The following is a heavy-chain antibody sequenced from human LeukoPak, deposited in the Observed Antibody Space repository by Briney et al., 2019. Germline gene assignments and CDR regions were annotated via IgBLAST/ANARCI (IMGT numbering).Heavy chain of an antibody. CDR1: GFTFSSYA. CDR2: IKSKTDGGTT. Sequence: GGSLRLSCAASGFTFSSYAMSWVRQAPGKGLEWVGRIKSKTDGGTTNYAAPVKGRFTISRDDSKNTLYLQMNSLKTEDTAVYYCTTVKFGEFFGWYYFDYWGQGTLVTVAS. D-gene: IGHD3-10*01. J-gene: IGHJ4*02. V-gene: IGHV3-15*01. CDR3: TTVKFGEFFGWYYFDY.